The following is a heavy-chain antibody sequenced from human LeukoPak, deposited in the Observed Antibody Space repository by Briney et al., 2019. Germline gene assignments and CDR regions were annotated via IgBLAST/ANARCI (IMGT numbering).Heavy chain of an antibody. CDR1: GGSISSGDYY. V-gene: IGHV4-30-4*01. CDR3: ARGGDYGDYGSFDY. CDR2: IYYSGST. Sequence: SETLSLTCTVSGGSISSGDYYWSWIRQPPGKGLEWIGYIYYSGSTYYNPSLKSRVTISVDTSKNQFSLKLSSVTAADTAVYYCARGGDYGDYGSFDYWGQGTLVTVSS. J-gene: IGHJ4*02. D-gene: IGHD4-17*01.